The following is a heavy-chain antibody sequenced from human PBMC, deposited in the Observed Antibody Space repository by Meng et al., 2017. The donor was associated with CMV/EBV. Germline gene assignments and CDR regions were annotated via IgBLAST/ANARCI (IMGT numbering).Heavy chain of an antibody. CDR2: MNPNSGNT. V-gene: IGHV1-8*03. J-gene: IGHJ6*02. Sequence: ASVKVSCKASGYTFTSYDINWVRQATGQGLEWMGWMNPNSGNTGYAQKFQGRVTITRNTSISTAYMELSSLRSEDTAVYYCARERVVPYGYYYGMDVWGQGTTVTVSS. CDR1: GYTFTSYD. CDR3: ARERVVPYGYYYGMDV. D-gene: IGHD2-15*01.